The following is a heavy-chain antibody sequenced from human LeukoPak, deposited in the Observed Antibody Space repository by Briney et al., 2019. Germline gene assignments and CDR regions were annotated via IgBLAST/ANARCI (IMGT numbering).Heavy chain of an antibody. CDR2: INPNSGGT. CDR3: ARDGVGYYDSSGYYYFQH. D-gene: IGHD3-22*01. Sequence: GASVKVSCKASGYTFTGYYMHWGRQAPGQGLEWMGWINPNSGGTNYAQKLQGRVTMTRDTSISTAYMELSRLRYDDTAVYYCARDGVGYYDSSGYYYFQHWGQGTLVTVSS. CDR1: GYTFTGYY. V-gene: IGHV1-2*02. J-gene: IGHJ1*01.